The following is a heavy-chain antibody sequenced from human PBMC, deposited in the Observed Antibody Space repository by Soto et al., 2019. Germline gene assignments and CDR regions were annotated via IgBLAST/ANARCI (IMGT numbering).Heavy chain of an antibody. CDR2: IYYSGST. D-gene: IGHD4-17*01. CDR3: ARQGGSTVTNSWDY. CDR1: GGSISSGGYY. J-gene: IGHJ4*02. V-gene: IGHV4-31*03. Sequence: QVQLQESGPGLVKPSQTLSLTCTVSGGSISSGGYYWSWIRQHPGKGLEWIGYIYYSGSTYYNPSLKSRVTITVDTSKNQFALKLGSVTAADTAVYYCARQGGSTVTNSWDYWGQGTLVTVSS.